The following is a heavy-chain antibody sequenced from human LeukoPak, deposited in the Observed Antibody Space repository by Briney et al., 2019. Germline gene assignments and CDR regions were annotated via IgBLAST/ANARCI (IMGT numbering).Heavy chain of an antibody. Sequence: GGSLRLSCAASGFTFRIYGMNWVRQAPGKGLEWVSYISGSSGYIFDADSVKGRLNISRDNAKNSVYLQMNSLRGEDTAFYYCERVYCTGGMCYTGLDYWGQGTLVTVSS. D-gene: IGHD2-8*02. CDR1: GFTFRIYG. CDR3: ERVYCTGGMCYTGLDY. V-gene: IGHV3-21*05. J-gene: IGHJ4*02. CDR2: ISGSSGYI.